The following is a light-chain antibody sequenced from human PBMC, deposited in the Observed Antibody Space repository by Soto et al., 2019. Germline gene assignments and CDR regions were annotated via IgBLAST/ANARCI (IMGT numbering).Light chain of an antibody. V-gene: IGLV2-14*01. CDR2: DVS. Sequence: QSALTQPASVSGSPGQSITISCTGTSSDVGAYKYVSWYQQHPGKAPKLMIYDVSNRPSGVSNRFSGSHSGNTASLIISGLQAEDEADYYCSSYTTSTPYVFGTGTKVTVL. J-gene: IGLJ1*01. CDR1: SSDVGAYKY. CDR3: SSYTTSTPYV.